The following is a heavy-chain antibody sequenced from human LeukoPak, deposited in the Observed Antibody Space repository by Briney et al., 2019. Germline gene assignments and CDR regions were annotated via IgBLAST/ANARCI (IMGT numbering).Heavy chain of an antibody. J-gene: IGHJ6*03. CDR3: ARQAHWSGYYSTGYYYYYMDV. CDR2: INWNGGST. Sequence: GGSLRLSCVASGFTFDDYGMIWVRHAPGKGLEWVSGINWNGGSTGYADFVKGRFTISRDNSKNTLYLQVNSLRNEDTAVYYCARQAHWSGYYSTGYYYYYMDVWGQGTTATVSS. CDR1: GFTFDDYG. V-gene: IGHV3-20*04. D-gene: IGHD3-3*01.